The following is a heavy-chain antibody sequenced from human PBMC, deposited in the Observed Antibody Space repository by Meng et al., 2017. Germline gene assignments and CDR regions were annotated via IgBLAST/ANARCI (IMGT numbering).Heavy chain of an antibody. D-gene: IGHD3-22*01. CDR3: ARAMHYYDSSGYYPNLDY. CDR1: GFTFSSYW. J-gene: IGHJ4*02. Sequence: GGSLRLSCAASGFTFSSYWMSWVRQAPGKGLEWVANIKQDGSEKYYVDSVKGRFTISRDNAKNSLYLQMNSLRAEDTAVYYCARAMHYYDSSGYYPNLDYWGQGTLVTVSS. V-gene: IGHV3-7*01. CDR2: IKQDGSEK.